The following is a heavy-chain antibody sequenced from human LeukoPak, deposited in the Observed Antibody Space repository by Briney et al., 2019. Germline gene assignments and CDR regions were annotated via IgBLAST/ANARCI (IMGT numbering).Heavy chain of an antibody. D-gene: IGHD2-21*01. CDR2: IRSYSSYI. CDR1: GFTFDTYN. J-gene: IGHJ6*03. CDR3: ARYSEVYYYVDV. Sequence: GGSLRLSCAASGFTFDTYNFNWVRQAPGKGLEWVATIRSYSSYIHYADSVKGRFIISRDDAKKSMYLQMNSLRVEDTAVYFCARYSEVYYYVDVWGTGITVTVSS. V-gene: IGHV3-21*01.